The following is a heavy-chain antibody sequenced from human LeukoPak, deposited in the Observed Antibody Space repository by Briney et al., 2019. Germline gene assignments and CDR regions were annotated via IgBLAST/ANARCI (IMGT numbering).Heavy chain of an antibody. V-gene: IGHV1-18*01. J-gene: IGHJ4*02. Sequence: GASVKVSCKASGYTFTSYGISWVRQAPGQGLEWMGWISAYNGNTNYAQKLQGRVTMTTDTSTSTAYMELRSLRSDDTAVYYCARDLIQENIVGANLDYWGQGTLVTVSS. CDR1: GYTFTSYG. D-gene: IGHD1-26*01. CDR2: ISAYNGNT. CDR3: ARDLIQENIVGANLDY.